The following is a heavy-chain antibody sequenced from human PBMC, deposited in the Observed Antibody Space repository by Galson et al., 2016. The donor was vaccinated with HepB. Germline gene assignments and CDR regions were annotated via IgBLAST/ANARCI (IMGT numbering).Heavy chain of an antibody. CDR2: INGDGSYT. CDR1: GFTLSRYW. V-gene: IGHV3-74*01. J-gene: IGHJ4*02. CDR3: ARGTVDKPGMDV. D-gene: IGHD1-1*01. Sequence: SLRLSCAASGFTLSRYWVHWVRQAPGKGLVWVSRINGDGSYTSYADSVKGRFTISRDNAKNTLSLQMHSLRAEDTAVYYCARGTVDKPGMDVWGQGTLVTVSS.